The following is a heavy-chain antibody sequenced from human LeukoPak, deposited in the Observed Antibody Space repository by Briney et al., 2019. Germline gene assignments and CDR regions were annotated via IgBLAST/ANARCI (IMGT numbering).Heavy chain of an antibody. V-gene: IGHV3-7*01. J-gene: IGHJ3*02. Sequence: GGSLRLSCAASGFTFSGYWMSWVRQAPGKGLEWVANIKQDGSEKYYVDSVKGRFTISRDNAKNSLYLQMNSLRAEDTAVYYCARGKAGAFDIWGQGTMVTVSS. D-gene: IGHD1-14*01. CDR2: IKQDGSEK. CDR3: ARGKAGAFDI. CDR1: GFTFSGYW.